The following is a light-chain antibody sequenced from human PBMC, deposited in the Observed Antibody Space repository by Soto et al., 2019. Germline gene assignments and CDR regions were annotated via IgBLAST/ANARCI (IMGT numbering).Light chain of an antibody. Sequence: ASVGDIVTITCRASQSISSWLAWYQQKPGKAPKLLIYDASSLESGVPSRFSGSGSGTEFTLTISSLQPDDFATYYCQQYNSYSWTFGQGTKVDI. CDR3: QQYNSYSWT. J-gene: IGKJ1*01. CDR2: DAS. CDR1: QSISSW. V-gene: IGKV1-5*01.